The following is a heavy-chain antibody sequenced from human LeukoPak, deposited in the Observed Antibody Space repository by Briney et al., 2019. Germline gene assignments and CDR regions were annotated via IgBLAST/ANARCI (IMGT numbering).Heavy chain of an antibody. J-gene: IGHJ4*02. D-gene: IGHD3-3*01. CDR3: ARDRGGTDDFWSGYYTGYFDY. CDR2: ISSSSSTI. CDR1: GFIFSDYY. Sequence: GGSLRLSCAASGFIFSDYYMTWIRQAPGKGLEWVSYISSSSSTIYYADSVKGRFTISRDNAKNSLYLQMNSLRVEDTAVFYCARDRGGTDDFWSGYYTGYFDYWGQGTLVTVSS. V-gene: IGHV3-11*04.